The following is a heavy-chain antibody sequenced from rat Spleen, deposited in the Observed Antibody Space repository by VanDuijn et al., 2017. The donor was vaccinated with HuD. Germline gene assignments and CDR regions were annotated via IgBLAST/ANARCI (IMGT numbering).Heavy chain of an antibody. CDR2: INSAGST. V-gene: IGHV3-3*01. CDR3: ARGDFDF. CDR1: GYSITSSYR. Sequence: EVQLQESGPGLVKPSKSLSLTCSVTGYSITSSYRWNWIRKFPGNKLQRMGYINSAGSTNYNPSLKSRISITRDTSKNQFFLQVNSVTTEDTATYYCARGDFDFWGPGTMVTVSS. J-gene: IGHJ1*01.